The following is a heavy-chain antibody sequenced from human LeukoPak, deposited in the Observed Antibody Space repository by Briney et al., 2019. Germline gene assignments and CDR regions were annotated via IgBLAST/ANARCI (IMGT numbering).Heavy chain of an antibody. D-gene: IGHD3-3*01. J-gene: IGHJ3*02. CDR1: GFTFGDYA. Sequence: GGSLRLPCTASGFTFGDYAMSWVRQAPGKGLEWVGFIRSKAYGGTTEYAASVKGRFTISRDDSKSIAYLQMNSLKTEDTAVYHCTRDTELKFLEWLFHAFDIWGQGTMVTVSS. CDR2: IRSKAYGGTT. CDR3: TRDTELKFLEWLFHAFDI. V-gene: IGHV3-49*04.